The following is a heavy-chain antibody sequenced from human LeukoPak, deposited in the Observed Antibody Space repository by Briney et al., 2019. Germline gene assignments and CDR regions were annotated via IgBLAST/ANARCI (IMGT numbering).Heavy chain of an antibody. CDR3: AKATRDYYDSSGYYYSGDYYYYMDV. V-gene: IGHV3-23*01. D-gene: IGHD3-22*01. Sequence: QPGGSLRLSFAGSGFTFRHYAMSWVRQAPGKGLEWVSAISGSGGSTYYADSVKGRFTISRDNSKNTLYLQMNSLRAEDTAVYCCAKATRDYYDSSGYYYSGDYYYYMDVWGKGTTVTVS. CDR2: ISGSGGST. CDR1: GFTFRHYA. J-gene: IGHJ6*03.